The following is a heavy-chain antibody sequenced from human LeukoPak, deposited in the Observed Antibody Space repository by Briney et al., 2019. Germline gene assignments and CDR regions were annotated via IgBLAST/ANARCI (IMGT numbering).Heavy chain of an antibody. D-gene: IGHD3-10*01. CDR3: ARWFYGSGSYDKGTVMDV. J-gene: IGHJ6*02. CDR1: GITFSSYA. CDR2: ILYDGSNK. Sequence: GGSLRLSCVASGITFSSYAMHWVRQAPGKGLEWVAVILYDGSNKYYADSVKGRFTISRDNSKNTLYLQMNSLRAEETAVYYCARWFYGSGSYDKGTVMDVWGQGTTVTVFS. V-gene: IGHV3-30-3*01.